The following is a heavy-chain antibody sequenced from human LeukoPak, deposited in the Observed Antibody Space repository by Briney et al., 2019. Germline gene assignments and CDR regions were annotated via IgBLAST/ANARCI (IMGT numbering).Heavy chain of an antibody. CDR1: GGSISGYY. Sequence: SETLSLTCTVCGGSISGYYWSWIRRPPGKGLEWIGHIYYSGSADYNASLKSRATMFVDTSKNEFSLTLRSVTAADTAVYYCARVGDSRGYSVLDSWGQGTLVTVSS. J-gene: IGHJ4*02. CDR3: ARVGDSRGYSVLDS. V-gene: IGHV4-59*01. D-gene: IGHD3-22*01. CDR2: IYYSGSA.